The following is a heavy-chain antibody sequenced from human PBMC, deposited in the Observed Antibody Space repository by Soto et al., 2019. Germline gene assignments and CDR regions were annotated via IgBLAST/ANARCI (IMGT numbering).Heavy chain of an antibody. V-gene: IGHV3-23*01. Sequence: GGSLRLSCTASGVTCIRHAMTWVRQAPGKGLEWVSGLSDSGGSIYYADSVKGRFTISRDNSMNTLYLQMNTLRAEDTAIYYCAKVSSSWYAGFFDLWGQGTLVTVSS. J-gene: IGHJ4*02. CDR1: GVTCIRHA. CDR3: AKVSSSWYAGFFDL. CDR2: LSDSGGSI. D-gene: IGHD6-13*01.